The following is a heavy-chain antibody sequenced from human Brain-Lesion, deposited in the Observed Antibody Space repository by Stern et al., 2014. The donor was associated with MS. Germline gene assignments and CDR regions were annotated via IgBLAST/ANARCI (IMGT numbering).Heavy chain of an antibody. Sequence: EDQLVESGGGPVKPGGSLRLSCAASGFNLSSYAMNWVRQAPGKGLEWVSSISSSSTYMYHADSVKGRFTISRDNAKNSLYLQMKSLRAEDTGVYYCASSIVVVPAAENKGFDPWGQGTLVTVSS. J-gene: IGHJ5*02. CDR1: GFNLSSYA. D-gene: IGHD2-2*01. CDR2: ISSSSTYM. V-gene: IGHV3-21*01. CDR3: ASSIVVVPAAENKGFDP.